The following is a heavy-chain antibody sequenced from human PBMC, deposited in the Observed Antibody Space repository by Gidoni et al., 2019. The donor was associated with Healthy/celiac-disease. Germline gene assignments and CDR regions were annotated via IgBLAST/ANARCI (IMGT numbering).Heavy chain of an antibody. Sequence: QITLKESGPTLVKPTQTLTLTCTFSGFSLSTSGVGVGWIRQPPGKALEWLALIYWNDDKRYSPSLKSRLTITKDTSKNQVVLTMTNMDPVDTATYYCARTFHSITMIVVVIPYYFDYWGQGTLVTVSS. CDR1: GFSLSTSGVG. V-gene: IGHV2-5*01. D-gene: IGHD3-22*01. J-gene: IGHJ4*02. CDR2: IYWNDDK. CDR3: ARTFHSITMIVVVIPYYFDY.